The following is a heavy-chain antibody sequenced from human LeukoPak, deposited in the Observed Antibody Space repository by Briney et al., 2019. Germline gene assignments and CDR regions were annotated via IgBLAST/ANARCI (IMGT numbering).Heavy chain of an antibody. Sequence: SETLSLTCAVYGGSFSGYYWSWIRQPPGKGLEWIGEINHSGSTNYNPSLKSRVTISVDTSKNQFSLKLSSVTAADTAVYYCAGSRDGYNFLVGYWGQGTLVTVSS. D-gene: IGHD5-24*01. CDR2: INHSGST. J-gene: IGHJ4*02. CDR1: GGSFSGYY. CDR3: AGSRDGYNFLVGY. V-gene: IGHV4-34*01.